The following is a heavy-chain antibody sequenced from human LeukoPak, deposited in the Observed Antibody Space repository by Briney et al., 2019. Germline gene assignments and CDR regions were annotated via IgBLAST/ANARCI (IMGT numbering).Heavy chain of an antibody. Sequence: SETLSLTCTVSGGSISSYYWSWIRQPPGKGLEWIGYIYYSGSTNYNPSLKSRVTISVDTSKNQFSLKMSSVTAADTAVYYCARYLAAGYYDLWGRGTLVTVSS. CDR1: GGSISSYY. CDR2: IYYSGST. CDR3: ARYLAAGYYDL. J-gene: IGHJ2*01. D-gene: IGHD6-25*01. V-gene: IGHV4-59*08.